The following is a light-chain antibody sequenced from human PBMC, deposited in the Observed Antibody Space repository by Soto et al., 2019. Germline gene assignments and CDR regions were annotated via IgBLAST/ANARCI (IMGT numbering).Light chain of an antibody. CDR3: SSYSSSSTLGV. CDR1: SSDVGNFDR. V-gene: IGLV2-18*02. CDR2: EVN. Sequence: QSVLTQPPSVSGSPGQSVAISCTGTSSDVGNFDRVSWYQQPPGTAPKLIMSEVNNRPSGVPDRFSGSKSGNTASLTISGLQAEDEADYYCSSYSSSSTLGVFGGGTQLTVL. J-gene: IGLJ3*02.